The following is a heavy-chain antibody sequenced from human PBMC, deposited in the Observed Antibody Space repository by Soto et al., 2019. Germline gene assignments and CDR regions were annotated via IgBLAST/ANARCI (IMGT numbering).Heavy chain of an antibody. CDR3: VKDRGLGQRHFDH. CDR1: GFNCRTYA. CDR2: VSYDGSVK. J-gene: IGHJ4*02. D-gene: IGHD3-3*01. Sequence: QVHLVESGGGVVQPGRSLRLSCAASGFNCRTYAMHWVRQAPGKGLEWVSVVSYDGSVKNYADSVKGRFTMSRDNSKRTVDLQMNSLRRDDTALYYCVKDRGLGQRHFDHWGQGTLVTVSS. V-gene: IGHV3-30*18.